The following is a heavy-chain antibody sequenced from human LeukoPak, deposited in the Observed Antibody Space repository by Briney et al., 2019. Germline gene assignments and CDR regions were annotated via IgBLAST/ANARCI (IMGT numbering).Heavy chain of an antibody. J-gene: IGHJ6*04. V-gene: IGHV7-4-1*01. D-gene: IGHD3-9*01. CDR3: VRAGPTGLRNFVWLLSGGYYYGMDV. Sequence: ASVKVSCKASGYTFTSYAMNWVRQAPGQGLEWMGWINTNTGNPTYAQGFTGRFVFSLDTSVSTAYLQICSLKAEDTAVYYCVRAGPTGLRNFVWLLSGGYYYGMDVWGKGTTVTVSS. CDR1: GYTFTSYA. CDR2: INTNTGNP.